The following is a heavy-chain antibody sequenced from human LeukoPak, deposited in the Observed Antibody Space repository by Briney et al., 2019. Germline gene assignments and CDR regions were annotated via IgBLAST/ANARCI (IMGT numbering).Heavy chain of an antibody. D-gene: IGHD4-17*01. J-gene: IGHJ5*02. Sequence: SETLSLTCTVSGGSISSYYWSWIRQPPGKGLEWIGYIYYSGSTNYNPSLKSRVTISVDTSKNQFSLKLSSVTAADTAVYYCARGRDDYDAFYWLDPWGQGTLVTVSS. V-gene: IGHV4-59*08. CDR3: ARGRDDYDAFYWLDP. CDR1: GGSISSYY. CDR2: IYYSGST.